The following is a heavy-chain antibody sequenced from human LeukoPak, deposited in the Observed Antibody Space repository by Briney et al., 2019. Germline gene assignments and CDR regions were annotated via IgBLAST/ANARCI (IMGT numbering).Heavy chain of an antibody. J-gene: IGHJ4*02. CDR3: ARGIGCSRSGGSCYAAGFDY. Sequence: SETLSLTCTVSGGSISSSSYYWGWIRQPPGKGLEWIGSIYYSGSIYYNPSLKSRVTISVDTSKNQFSLKLSSVTAADTAVYYCARGIGCSRSGGSCYAAGFDYWGQGTLVTVSS. CDR2: IYYSGSI. D-gene: IGHD2-15*01. CDR1: GGSISSSSYY. V-gene: IGHV4-39*07.